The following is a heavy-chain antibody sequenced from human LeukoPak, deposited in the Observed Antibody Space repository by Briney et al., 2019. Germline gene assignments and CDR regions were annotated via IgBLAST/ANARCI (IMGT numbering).Heavy chain of an antibody. CDR3: ARDKGHYGMDV. CDR1: GFTFSSYA. V-gene: IGHV3-30*04. J-gene: IGHJ6*04. CDR2: ISYDGSNK. Sequence: GGSLRLSCAASGFTFSSYAMHWVRQAPGKGLEWVAVISYDGSNKYYADSVKGRFTISRDNSKNTLYLQMNSLRAEDTAVYYCARDKGHYGMDVWGKGTTVTVSS.